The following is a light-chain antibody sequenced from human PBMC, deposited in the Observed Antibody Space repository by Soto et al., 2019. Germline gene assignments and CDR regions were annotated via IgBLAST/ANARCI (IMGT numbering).Light chain of an antibody. Sequence: EILLTQSPGTLSLSPGERATLSCRDSQSVVSTYVAWYQQKPGQAPRLLIYDTSNRATGVPARFSGSGSGTDFTLTISSLEPEDCAIYYCQQRQYWPPITFGQGTRLEIK. CDR3: QQRQYWPPIT. J-gene: IGKJ5*01. V-gene: IGKV3-11*01. CDR2: DTS. CDR1: QSVVSTY.